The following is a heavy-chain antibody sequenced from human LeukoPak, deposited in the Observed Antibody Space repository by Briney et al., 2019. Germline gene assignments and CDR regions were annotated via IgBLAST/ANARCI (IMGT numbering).Heavy chain of an antibody. J-gene: IGHJ6*02. CDR3: ASPGAMDV. V-gene: IGHV3-30-3*01. Sequence: GGSLRLSCAVSGFTFSSNAMHWVRQAPGKGLEWVSVISYDGSNKYYADSVKGRFTVSRDNSKNTVFLQMNSLRAEDTAVYYCASPGAMDVWGQGTTVTVSS. CDR1: GFTFSSNA. D-gene: IGHD3-10*01. CDR2: ISYDGSNK.